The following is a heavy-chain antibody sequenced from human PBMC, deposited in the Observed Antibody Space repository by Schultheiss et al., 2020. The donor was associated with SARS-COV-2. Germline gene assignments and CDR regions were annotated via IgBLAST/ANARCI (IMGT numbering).Heavy chain of an antibody. CDR2: IIPIFGTA. CDR3: VSEYIMGTTRLDY. D-gene: IGHD1-26*01. Sequence: SVKVSCKASGYTFTSYGISWVRQAPGQGLEWMGGIIPIFGTANYAQKFQGRVTITADKSTSTAYMELSSLRSEDTAVYYCVSEYIMGTTRLDYWGQGALVTVAS. CDR1: GYTFTSYG. V-gene: IGHV1-69*06. J-gene: IGHJ4*02.